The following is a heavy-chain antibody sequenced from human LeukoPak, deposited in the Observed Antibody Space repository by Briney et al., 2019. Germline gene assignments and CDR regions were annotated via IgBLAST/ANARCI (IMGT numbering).Heavy chain of an antibody. CDR2: IYWDDDK. CDR3: AHSYCSSTSCYALDY. V-gene: IGHV2-5*02. J-gene: IGHJ4*02. D-gene: IGHD2-2*01. CDR1: GFSLSTSGVG. Sequence: SGPTLVKPTQTLTLTCTFSGFSLSTSGVGVGWVRQPPGKALEWLALIYWDDDKRYSPPLKSRLTITKDTSKNQVVLTMTNMDPVDTATYYCAHSYCSSTSCYALDYWGQGTLVTVSS.